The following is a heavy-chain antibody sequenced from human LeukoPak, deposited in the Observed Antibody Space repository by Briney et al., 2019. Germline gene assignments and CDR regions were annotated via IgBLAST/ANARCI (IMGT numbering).Heavy chain of an antibody. CDR1: GYTFTGYY. D-gene: IGHD4-17*01. Sequence: ASVKVSCKASGYTFTGYYMHWVRQAPGQGLEWMGWINPNSGSTNYAQRLQGRVTMTTDTSTSTAYMELRSLRSDDTAVYYCASFTDYGDSLNAFDIWGQGTMVTVSS. CDR3: ASFTDYGDSLNAFDI. V-gene: IGHV1-2*02. J-gene: IGHJ3*02. CDR2: INPNSGST.